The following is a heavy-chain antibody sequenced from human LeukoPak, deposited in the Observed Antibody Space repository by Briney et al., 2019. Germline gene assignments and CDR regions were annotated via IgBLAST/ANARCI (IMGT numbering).Heavy chain of an antibody. Sequence: GRSLRLSCASSGFTFSSYGMHGVRQAPGKGLEWVAVIWYDGSNKYYADSVKGRFTISRDNSKNTLYLQMNSLRAAAPAVYYCARDAPRAAFDIWGHGTMVTVSS. CDR1: GFTFSSYG. CDR3: ARDAPRAAFDI. CDR2: IWYDGSNK. V-gene: IGHV3-33*01. J-gene: IGHJ3*02.